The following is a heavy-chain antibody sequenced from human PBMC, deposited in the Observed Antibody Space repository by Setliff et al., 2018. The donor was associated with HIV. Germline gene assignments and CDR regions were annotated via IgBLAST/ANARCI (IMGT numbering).Heavy chain of an antibody. CDR3: ARRWTAPAAYNWFDP. J-gene: IGHJ5*02. D-gene: IGHD2-15*01. V-gene: IGHV4-38-2*02. CDR1: GYSISSGYY. CDR2: IYHSGST. Sequence: PSETLSLTCTVSGYSISSGYYWGWIRQPPGKGLEWIGSIYHSGSTNYNPSLKSRVTISVDKSKNQFSLKLSSVTAADTAVYYCARRWTAPAAYNWFDPWGQGTLVTVSS.